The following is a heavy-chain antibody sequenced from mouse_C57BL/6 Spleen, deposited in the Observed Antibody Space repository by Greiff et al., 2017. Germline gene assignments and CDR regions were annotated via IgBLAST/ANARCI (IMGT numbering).Heavy chain of an antibody. J-gene: IGHJ4*01. Sequence: VQLQQSGAELVRPGTSVKVSCKASGYAFTNYLIEWVKQRPGQGLEWIGVINPGCGGTNYNEKFKGKATLTADKSSSTAYMQLSSLTSEDSAVYFCARSKGGGYYAMDYWGQGTSVTVSS. CDR2: INPGCGGT. CDR3: ARSKGGGYYAMDY. CDR1: GYAFTNYL. V-gene: IGHV1-54*01.